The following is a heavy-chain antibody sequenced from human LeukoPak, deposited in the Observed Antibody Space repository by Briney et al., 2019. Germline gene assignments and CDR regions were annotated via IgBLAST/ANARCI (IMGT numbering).Heavy chain of an antibody. J-gene: IGHJ5*02. V-gene: IGHV3-21*01. CDR1: GFTFSSYS. D-gene: IGHD3-10*01. CDR3: ARADSYYDSGSYPGT. CDR2: ISSSSSYI. Sequence: GGSLRLSCAASGFTFSSYSMNWVRQAPGKGLEWVSSISSSSSYIYYADSVKGRFTISRDNAKNSLYLQMNSLRAEDTAVYYCARADSYYDSGSYPGTWGQGTLVTVSS.